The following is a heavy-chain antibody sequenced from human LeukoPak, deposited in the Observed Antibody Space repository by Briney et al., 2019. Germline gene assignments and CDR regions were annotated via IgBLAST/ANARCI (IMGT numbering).Heavy chain of an antibody. Sequence: PSETLSLTCTVSGDSISRYSWSWSRQPAGKGLEWIGRIYTSGSTNYNPSLKSRVTISVDKSKNQFSLILSSVTAADTAVYYCARDLGSYRHYFDYWGQGTLVTVSS. CDR3: ARDLGSYRHYFDY. CDR2: IYTSGST. J-gene: IGHJ4*02. CDR1: GDSISRYS. D-gene: IGHD1-26*01. V-gene: IGHV4-4*07.